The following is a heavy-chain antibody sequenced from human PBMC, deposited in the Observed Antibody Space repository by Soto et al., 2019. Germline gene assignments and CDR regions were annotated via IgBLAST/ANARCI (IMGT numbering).Heavy chain of an antibody. D-gene: IGHD3-10*01. Sequence: SETLSLTCTVSGDSISSYYWSWIRQPPGKGLEWIGYIYSSGSTNYNPSLKSRVTILVDTSKNQFSLKLSSVTAADTAVYYCARRIREVRGVKVYYYYGMAVWGQGTTVTVS. CDR2: IYSSGST. J-gene: IGHJ6*02. CDR1: GDSISSYY. CDR3: ARRIREVRGVKVYYYYGMAV. V-gene: IGHV4-59*08.